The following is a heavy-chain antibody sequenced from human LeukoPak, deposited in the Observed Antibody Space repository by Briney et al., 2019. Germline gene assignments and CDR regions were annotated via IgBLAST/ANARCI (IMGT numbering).Heavy chain of an antibody. V-gene: IGHV4-59*01. CDR3: ARGTSGVVDY. CDR2: IYYSGST. Sequence: SETLSLTCTVSGGSISRCYWSWIRQPPGKGLEWIGYIYYSGSTNYNPSLKSRVTISVDTSKNQFSLKLSSVTAADTAVYYCARGTSGVVDYWGQGTLVTVSS. CDR1: GGSISRCY. D-gene: IGHD2-8*02. J-gene: IGHJ4*02.